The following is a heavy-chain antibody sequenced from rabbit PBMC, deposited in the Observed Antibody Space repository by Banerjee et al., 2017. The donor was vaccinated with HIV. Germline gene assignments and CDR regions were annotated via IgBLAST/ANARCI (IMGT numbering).Heavy chain of an antibody. J-gene: IGHJ4*01. V-gene: IGHV1S45*01. CDR2: IYTGSSGST. D-gene: IGHD6-1*01. CDR3: ARGVASYDYANGL. Sequence: QEQLVESGGGLVQPEGSLTLTCTASGFSFSSSYYMCWVRQAPGKGLEWIACIYTGSSGSTYYASWAKGRFTISKTSSTTVTLQMTSLTAADTATYFCARGVASYDYANGLWGQGTLVTVS. CDR1: GFSFSSSYY.